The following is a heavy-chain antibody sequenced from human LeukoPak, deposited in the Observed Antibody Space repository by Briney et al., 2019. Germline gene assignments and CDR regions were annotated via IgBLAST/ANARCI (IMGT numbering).Heavy chain of an antibody. J-gene: IGHJ5*02. D-gene: IGHD3-9*01. V-gene: IGHV4-30-4*01. CDR1: GGSISSGDYY. CDR2: IYYSGST. CDR3: ARTVYYDILTGYWVGFDP. Sequence: SETLSLTCTVSGGSISSGDYYWSWIRQPPGKGLEWIGNIYYSGSTYYNPSLKSRVTISVDTSKNQFSLKLSSVTAADTAVYYCARTVYYDILTGYWVGFDPWGQGTLVTVSS.